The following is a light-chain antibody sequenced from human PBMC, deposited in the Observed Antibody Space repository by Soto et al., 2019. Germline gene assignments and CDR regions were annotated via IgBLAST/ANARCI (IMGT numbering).Light chain of an antibody. Sequence: DIQMTQSPSSLSASVGDRVTITCRASQGISNYLAWYQQKPGKVPKLLIYGTSTLQSGVPSRFSGSGSGTDFTLIITSLQPEDVATYYCQKYNSVPQTFGQGTKVEIK. V-gene: IGKV1-27*01. CDR1: QGISNY. J-gene: IGKJ1*01. CDR3: QKYNSVPQT. CDR2: GTS.